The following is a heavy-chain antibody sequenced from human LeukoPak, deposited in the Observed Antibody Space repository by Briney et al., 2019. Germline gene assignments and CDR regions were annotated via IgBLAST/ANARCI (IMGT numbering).Heavy chain of an antibody. CDR1: GGSISSYY. V-gene: IGHV4-4*07. J-gene: IGHJ4*02. D-gene: IGHD6-6*01. CDR3: ARGTWGSTSGYFDY. Sequence: SETLSLTCTVSGGSISSYYWSWIRQPAGKGLEWIGRIYTSGSTNYNPSLKSRVTMSVDTSKNQFSLKLSSVTAADTAVYYCARGTWGSTSGYFDYWGQGTLVTVSS. CDR2: IYTSGST.